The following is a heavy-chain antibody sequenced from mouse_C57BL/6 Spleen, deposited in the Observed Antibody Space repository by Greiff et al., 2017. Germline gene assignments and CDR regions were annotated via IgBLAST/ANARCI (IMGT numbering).Heavy chain of an antibody. CDR3: ARIDYDY. Sequence: VQLKQSGAELVKPGGSVKLSCPASGFNLKDYYMHRVKQRTEQGLEWIGRIDPEDGENKYAPKFQGKATITADTSSNTAYLQLSSLTSEDTAVYYCARIDYDYWGQGTTLTVSS. D-gene: IGHD2-4*01. CDR2: IDPEDGEN. CDR1: GFNLKDYY. J-gene: IGHJ2*01. V-gene: IGHV14-2*01.